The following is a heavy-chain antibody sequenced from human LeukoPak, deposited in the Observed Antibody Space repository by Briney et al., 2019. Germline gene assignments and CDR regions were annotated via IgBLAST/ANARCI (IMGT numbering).Heavy chain of an antibody. CDR2: IYYSGSS. CDR1: GGSINSYY. Sequence: SETLSLTSTVSGGSINSYYWSWLRQPPGEGLEWSGYIYYSGSSSYNPSLKSRVTMSVETSKNQLSLKLSSVTAADTAVYYCARWYCSSNTCYHMDVWGKGTTVTVSS. J-gene: IGHJ6*03. CDR3: ARWYCSSNTCYHMDV. D-gene: IGHD2-2*01. V-gene: IGHV4-59*01.